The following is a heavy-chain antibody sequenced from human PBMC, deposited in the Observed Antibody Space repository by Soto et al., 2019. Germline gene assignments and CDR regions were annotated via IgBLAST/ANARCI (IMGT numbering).Heavy chain of an antibody. Sequence: SETLSLTCTVSGGSISSGGYYWSWIRQHPGKGLEWIGYIYYSGSTYYNPSLKSRVTISVDTSKNQFSLKLSSVTAADTAVYYCARDDCSSTSCYSKSYGMDVWGQGTTVTVSS. V-gene: IGHV4-31*03. CDR2: IYYSGST. J-gene: IGHJ6*02. D-gene: IGHD2-2*01. CDR1: GGSISSGGYY. CDR3: ARDDCSSTSCYSKSYGMDV.